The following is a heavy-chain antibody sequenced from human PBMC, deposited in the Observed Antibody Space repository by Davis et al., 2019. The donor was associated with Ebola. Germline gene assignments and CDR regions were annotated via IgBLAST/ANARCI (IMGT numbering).Heavy chain of an antibody. CDR1: GGTFSSYA. J-gene: IGHJ3*02. D-gene: IGHD2-8*02. Sequence: AASVKVSCKASGGTFSSYAISWVRQAPGQGLEWMGWMNPNSGDTGYAQKFQGRVTMTRHTSIGTAYMELSSLRSEDTALYYCTTTAGADTGANVVDMWGQGTMITVSS. CDR3: TTTAGADTGANVVDM. CDR2: MNPNSGDT. V-gene: IGHV1-8*02.